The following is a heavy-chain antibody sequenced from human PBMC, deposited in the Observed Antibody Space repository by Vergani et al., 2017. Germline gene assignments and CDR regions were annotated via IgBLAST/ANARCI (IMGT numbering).Heavy chain of an antibody. D-gene: IGHD6-13*01. Sequence: QVQLQQWGAGLLKPSETLSLTCAVYGGSFSGYYWSWIRQPPGKGLEWIGEINHSGSTNYNPSLKSRVTISVDTSKNQFSLKLSSVTAADTAVYYCARGRTSKGIAAAATKYFDRGGRGSLVTVSS. CDR3: ARGRTSKGIAAAATKYFDR. V-gene: IGHV4-34*01. J-gene: IGHJ2*01. CDR1: GGSFSGYY. CDR2: INHSGST.